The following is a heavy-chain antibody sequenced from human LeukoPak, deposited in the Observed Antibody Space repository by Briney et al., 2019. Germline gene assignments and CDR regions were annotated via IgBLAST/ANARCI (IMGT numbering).Heavy chain of an antibody. CDR3: ARGRYYGMDV. V-gene: IGHV3-21*01. J-gene: IGHJ6*02. CDR2: ITSSSSST. Sequence: KPGGSLRLSCAASGFTFSGYSMNWVRQGPGKGLEWVSSITSSSSSTYYADSVKGRFTISRDNAKNSLYLHMNSLRAEDTAVYYCARGRYYGMDVWGQGTTVTVSS. CDR1: GFTFSGYS.